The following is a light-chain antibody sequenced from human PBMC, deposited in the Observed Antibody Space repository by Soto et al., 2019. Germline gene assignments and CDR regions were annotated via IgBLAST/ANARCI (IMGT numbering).Light chain of an antibody. Sequence: IVLTQSPGTLSLSPGARATLSCRASQSVSSSYLAWYQQKPGQAPRLLIYGASIRTTGIPDRFSGSGSGTDFTLTISRLEPEDFAVYYCQQYGSSPWTFGQGTKVEIK. CDR3: QQYGSSPWT. J-gene: IGKJ1*01. CDR2: GAS. V-gene: IGKV3-20*01. CDR1: QSVSSSY.